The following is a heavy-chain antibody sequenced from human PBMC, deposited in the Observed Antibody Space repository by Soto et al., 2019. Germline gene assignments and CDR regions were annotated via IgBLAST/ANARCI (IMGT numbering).Heavy chain of an antibody. D-gene: IGHD6-6*01. J-gene: IGHJ5*02. Sequence: PSETLSLTCTVSGGSISSGGYYWSWIRQHPGKGLEWIGYIYYSGSTYYNPSLKSRVTISVDTSKNQFSLKLSSVTAADTAVYYCAREKAARFGWFDPWGQGNLVTVSS. CDR2: IYYSGST. V-gene: IGHV4-31*03. CDR3: AREKAARFGWFDP. CDR1: GGSISSGGYY.